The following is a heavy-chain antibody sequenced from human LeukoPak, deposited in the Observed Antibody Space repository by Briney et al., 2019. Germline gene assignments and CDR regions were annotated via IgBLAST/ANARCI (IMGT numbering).Heavy chain of an antibody. V-gene: IGHV1-18*01. CDR2: ISAYNGNT. J-gene: IGHJ3*02. CDR3: ARVYDSSGYYPHAFDI. Sequence: ASVKVSCKASGYTFTSYGISWVQQAPGQGLEWMGWISAYNGNTNYAQKLQGRVTMTTDTSTSTAYMELRSLRSDDTAVYYCARVYDSSGYYPHAFDIWGQGTMVTVSS. D-gene: IGHD3-22*01. CDR1: GYTFTSYG.